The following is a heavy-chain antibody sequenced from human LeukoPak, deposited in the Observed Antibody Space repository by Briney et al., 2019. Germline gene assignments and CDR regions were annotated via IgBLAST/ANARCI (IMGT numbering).Heavy chain of an antibody. CDR1: GFTFSDYY. D-gene: IGHD2-21*02. Sequence: GGSLRLSCAASGFTFSDYYMSWIRQAPGKGLEWVSAISGGGDITYYADSVTGRFTISRDNSKDTLFLQMHSLRPGDTAVYYCVREDTPATANYWGQGTLVTISS. V-gene: IGHV3-23*01. CDR3: VREDTPATANY. CDR2: ISGGGDIT. J-gene: IGHJ4*02.